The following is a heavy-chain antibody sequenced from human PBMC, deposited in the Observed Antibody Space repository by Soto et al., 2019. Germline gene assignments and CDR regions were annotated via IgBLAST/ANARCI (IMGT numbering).Heavy chain of an antibody. Sequence: ASVKVSCKASGYTFTGYYMHWVRQAPGQGLEWMGWINPNSGGTNYAQKFQGWVTMTRDTSISTAYMELSRLRSDDTAVYYCAREGTSYSSSSWAFDIWGQGTMVTVSS. CDR3: AREGTSYSSSSWAFDI. V-gene: IGHV1-2*04. CDR2: INPNSGGT. CDR1: GYTFTGYY. D-gene: IGHD6-13*01. J-gene: IGHJ3*02.